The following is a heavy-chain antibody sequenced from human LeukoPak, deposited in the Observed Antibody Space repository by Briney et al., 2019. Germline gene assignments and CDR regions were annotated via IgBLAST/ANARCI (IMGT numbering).Heavy chain of an antibody. CDR3: ARDGNVLRFLEWSPAKTNWFDP. Sequence: PGGSLRLSCAASGFTFSSYSMNWVRQAPGKGPEWVSSISSSSSYIYYADSVKGRFTISRDNAKNSLYLQMNSLRAEDTAVYYCARDGNVLRFLEWSPAKTNWFDPWGQGTLVTVSS. CDR1: GFTFSSYS. J-gene: IGHJ5*02. CDR2: ISSSSSYI. D-gene: IGHD3-3*01. V-gene: IGHV3-21*01.